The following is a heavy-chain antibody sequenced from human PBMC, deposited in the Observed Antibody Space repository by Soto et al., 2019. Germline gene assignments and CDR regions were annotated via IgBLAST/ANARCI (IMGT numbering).Heavy chain of an antibody. CDR3: ANFPTPLSPRDSSGPYYYYYGMDV. D-gene: IGHD6-19*01. V-gene: IGHV3-48*01. Sequence: GGSLRLSCAASGFTFSSYSMNWVRQAPGKGLEWVSYISSSSSTIYYADSVKGRFTISRDNSKNSLYLQMNSLRAEDTAVYYCANFPTPLSPRDSSGPYYYYYGMDVWGQGTTVTVSS. J-gene: IGHJ6*02. CDR1: GFTFSSYS. CDR2: ISSSSSTI.